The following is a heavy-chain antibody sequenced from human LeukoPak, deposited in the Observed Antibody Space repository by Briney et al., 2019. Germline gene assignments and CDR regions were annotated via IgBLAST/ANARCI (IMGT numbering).Heavy chain of an antibody. CDR1: GFTFSSYA. Sequence: GGSLRLSCAASGFTFSSYAMHWVRQAPGKGLEWVAVISYDGSNKYYADSVKGRFTISRDNSKNTLYLQMNSLRPEDTAVYYCARNSVAGTGNYWGQGTLVTVSS. CDR2: ISYDGSNK. J-gene: IGHJ4*02. D-gene: IGHD6-19*01. CDR3: ARNSVAGTGNY. V-gene: IGHV3-30*14.